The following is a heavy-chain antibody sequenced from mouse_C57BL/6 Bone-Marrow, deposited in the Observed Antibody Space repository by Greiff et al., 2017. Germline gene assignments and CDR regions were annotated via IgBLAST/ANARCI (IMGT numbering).Heavy chain of an antibody. CDR2: INPSNGGT. D-gene: IGHD2-3*01. V-gene: IGHV1-53*01. J-gene: IGHJ4*01. CDR1: GYTFTSYW. CDR3: ARYCDDGYPSYAMDY. Sequence: VQLQQPGTELVKPGASVKLSCKASGYTFTSYWMHWVKQRPGQGLEWIGNINPSNGGTNYNEKFKSKATLTVDKSSCTAYMQLSSLTSEASAVYYCARYCDDGYPSYAMDYWGQGTSVTVSS.